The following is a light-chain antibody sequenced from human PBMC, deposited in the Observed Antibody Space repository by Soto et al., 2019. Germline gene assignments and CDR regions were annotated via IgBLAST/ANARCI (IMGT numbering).Light chain of an antibody. CDR2: VNN. CDR3: GTWDHSLGEVV. V-gene: IGLV1-51*01. CDR1: YSNIGNNF. Sequence: QAVVTQPPSVSAAPGQTVTITCSGTYSNIGNNFVSWYQQLPGTAPRLLIYVNNKRPSGISDRFSGSKPGTSATLDITGLQTGDEADYYCGTWDHSLGEVVFGGGTKVTVL. J-gene: IGLJ2*01.